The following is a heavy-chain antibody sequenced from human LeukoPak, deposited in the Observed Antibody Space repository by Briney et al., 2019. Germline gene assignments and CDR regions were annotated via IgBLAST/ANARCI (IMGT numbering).Heavy chain of an antibody. CDR3: ARLGYCGGGSCYDFDY. CDR1: GGSIGSSSYY. CDR2: IYYSGST. V-gene: IGHV4-39*01. Sequence: SETLSLTCTVSGGSIGSSSYYWGWIRQPPGKGLEWIGSIYYSGSTYYNPSLKSRVTISVDTSKNQFSLKLSSVTAADTAVYYCARLGYCGGGSCYDFDYWGQGTLVTVSS. D-gene: IGHD2-15*01. J-gene: IGHJ4*02.